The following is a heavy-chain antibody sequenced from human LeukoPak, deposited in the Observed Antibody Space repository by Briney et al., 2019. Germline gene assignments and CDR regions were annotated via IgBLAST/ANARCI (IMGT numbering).Heavy chain of an antibody. CDR3: AKEIRDFWSGDY. D-gene: IGHD3-3*01. CDR1: GFTFSSYA. J-gene: IGHJ4*02. Sequence: AGGSLRLSCAASGFTFSSYAMSWVRQAPGKGLEWASAISGSGGSTYYADSVKGRFTISRDNSKNTLYLQMNSRRAEDTAVYYCAKEIRDFWSGDYWGQGTLVTVSS. V-gene: IGHV3-23*01. CDR2: ISGSGGST.